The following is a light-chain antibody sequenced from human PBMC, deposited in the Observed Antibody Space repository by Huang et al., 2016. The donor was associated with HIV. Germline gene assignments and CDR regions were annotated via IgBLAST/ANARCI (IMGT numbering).Light chain of an antibody. CDR1: QSISSY. J-gene: IGKJ5*01. Sequence: DIQMTQSPSSLSASVGDRVTITCRASQSISSYLNWYQQKPGKAPKLLIYTASSLQSGVPSMFSGSGSGTDFTLTISSLQPEDFATYYCQQSYSPPREVTFGQGTRLEIK. V-gene: IGKV1-39*01. CDR3: QQSYSPPREVT. CDR2: TAS.